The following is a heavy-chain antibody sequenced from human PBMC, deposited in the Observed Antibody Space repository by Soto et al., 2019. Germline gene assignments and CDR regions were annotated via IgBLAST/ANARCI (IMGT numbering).Heavy chain of an antibody. Sequence: SETLSLTCAVFGGSFSGYYWSWIRQPPGTGLEWIGEINHSGSTNYSPSLKSRVTISVDTSKNQFSLKLTSVTAADTAVYYCARVQRDTAMGHFDYWGQGTLVTVSS. CDR2: INHSGST. J-gene: IGHJ4*02. CDR1: GGSFSGYY. V-gene: IGHV4-34*01. CDR3: ARVQRDTAMGHFDY. D-gene: IGHD5-18*01.